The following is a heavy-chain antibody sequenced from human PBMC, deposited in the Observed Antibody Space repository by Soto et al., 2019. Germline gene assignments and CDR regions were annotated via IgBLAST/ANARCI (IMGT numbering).Heavy chain of an antibody. V-gene: IGHV2-26*01. CDR1: GFSLSNARMG. Sequence: QVTLKESGPVLVKPTETLTLTCTVSGFSLSNARMGVSWIRQPPGKALEWLAHIFSNDEKSYSTSLKSRLTISKDTSKSQVVLTMTNMDPVDTATYYCARIRTPYSNYYFDYWGQGTLVTVSS. D-gene: IGHD4-4*01. CDR3: ARIRTPYSNYYFDY. CDR2: IFSNDEK. J-gene: IGHJ4*02.